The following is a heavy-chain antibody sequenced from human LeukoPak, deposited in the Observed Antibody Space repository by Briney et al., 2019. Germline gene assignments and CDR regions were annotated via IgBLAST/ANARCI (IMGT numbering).Heavy chain of an antibody. CDR3: ARDVPATYYLAPYYFDY. Sequence: PGGSLRLSCAASGFTFSSYWMSWVRQAPGKGLEWVSYISSSSSIIYYADSVKGRFTISRDNAKNSLFLQMNSLRAEDTAVYYCARDVPATYYLAPYYFDYWGQGTLVTVSS. CDR1: GFTFSSYW. J-gene: IGHJ4*02. CDR2: ISSSSSII. V-gene: IGHV3-48*01. D-gene: IGHD3-10*01.